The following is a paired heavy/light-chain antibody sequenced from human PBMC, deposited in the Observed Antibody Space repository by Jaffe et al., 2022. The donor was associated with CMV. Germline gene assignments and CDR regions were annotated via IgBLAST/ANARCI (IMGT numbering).Heavy chain of an antibody. Sequence: QVQLVESGGGVVQPGRSLRLSCAASGFSFSSHGMHWVRQAPGRGLEWVTFIWYDGDNKYYADSVKGRFTVSRDNSMDTLYLHMNSLRAEDTAVYYCARESITKEYFFDYWGQGTLVTVSS. CDR2: IWYDGDNK. CDR1: GFSFSSHG. J-gene: IGHJ4*02. D-gene: IGHD3-10*01. V-gene: IGHV3-33*01. CDR3: ARESITKEYFFDY.
Light chain of an antibody. CDR3: QSYDSSLRGV. CDR2: GNN. V-gene: IGLV1-40*01. CDR1: SSNIGAGYD. Sequence: QSVLTQPPSVSGAPGQRVTFSCTGSSSNIGAGYDVHWYQHFPGTAPKLLIYGNNNRPSGVPDRFSGSKSGTSASLAITGLQAGDEADYYCQSYDSSLRGVFGGGTKLTVL. J-gene: IGLJ3*02.